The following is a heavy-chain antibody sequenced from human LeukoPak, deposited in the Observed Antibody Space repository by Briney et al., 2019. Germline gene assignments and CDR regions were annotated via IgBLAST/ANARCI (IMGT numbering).Heavy chain of an antibody. D-gene: IGHD3-10*01. CDR2: ISPSGDIT. V-gene: IGHV3-23*01. CDR3: AKDDAWLQFGE. Sequence: GGSLRLSCAASGFTFSDFPMIWVRQAPGKGLEWVSGISPSGDITYYADSVKGRFTISRDNSKNTLYLEVISLTAEDTAVYYCAKDDAWLQFGEWSQGTLVTVSS. CDR1: GFTFSDFP. J-gene: IGHJ4*02.